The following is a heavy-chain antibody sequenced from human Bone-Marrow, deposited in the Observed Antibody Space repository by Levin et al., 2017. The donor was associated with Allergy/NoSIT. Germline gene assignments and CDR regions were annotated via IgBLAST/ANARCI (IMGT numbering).Heavy chain of an antibody. CDR2: IYYTGMT. Sequence: SQTLSLTCAVSGGSVSISNYYWGWIRQSPGKGPVWIGSIYYTGMTYYNPSLESRVTMSVDTSKNQFSLRLTSVTAADTAVYYCARVMTGVSLYRAFFDSWGQGNLVTVSA. CDR1: GGSVSISNYY. D-gene: IGHD6-13*01. V-gene: IGHV4-39*07. J-gene: IGHJ4*02. CDR3: ARVMTGVSLYRAFFDS.